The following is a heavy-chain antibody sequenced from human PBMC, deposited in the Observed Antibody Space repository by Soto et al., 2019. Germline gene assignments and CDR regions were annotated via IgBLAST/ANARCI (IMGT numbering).Heavy chain of an antibody. Sequence: QVRLVESGGGVVQPGKPLRLSCAASGFTFSSYAMHWARQAPGKGLEWVTVISIRGGDEYYAESVRGRFTISRDDSKNTLYLQMDSLRVEDTAVYYCARGTIVARQHLDYWGQGTLVTVSS. CDR1: GFTFSSYA. V-gene: IGHV3-30*03. D-gene: IGHD6-6*01. J-gene: IGHJ4*02. CDR3: ARGTIVARQHLDY. CDR2: ISIRGGDE.